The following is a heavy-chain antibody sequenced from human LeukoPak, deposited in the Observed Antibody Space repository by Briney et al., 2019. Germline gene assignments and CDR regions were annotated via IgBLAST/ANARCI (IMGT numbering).Heavy chain of an antibody. CDR1: GFTFSSYS. V-gene: IGHV3-23*01. J-gene: IGHJ4*02. D-gene: IGHD3-22*01. Sequence: GGSLRLSCAASGFTFSSYSMNWVRQAPGKGLEWVSAISSSGGSTNYADSVKGRFTISRDNSKSTLHLQMNSLRAEDTAVYYCAKPAYDGSGYYPIDYWGQGTLVTVSS. CDR3: AKPAYDGSGYYPIDY. CDR2: ISSSGGST.